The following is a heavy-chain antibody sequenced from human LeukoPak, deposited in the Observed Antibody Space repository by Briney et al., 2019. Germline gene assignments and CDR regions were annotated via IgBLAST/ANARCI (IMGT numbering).Heavy chain of an antibody. CDR3: ARSSIPYDSSGYYFGDAFDI. V-gene: IGHV3-30*02. Sequence: GGSLRLSCAASGFTFSSYGMHWVRQAPGKGLEWVAFIRYDGSNKYYADSVKGRFTISRDNSKNTLYLQMNSLRAEDTAVYYCARSSIPYDSSGYYFGDAFDIWGQGTMVTVSS. J-gene: IGHJ3*02. D-gene: IGHD3-22*01. CDR1: GFTFSSYG. CDR2: IRYDGSNK.